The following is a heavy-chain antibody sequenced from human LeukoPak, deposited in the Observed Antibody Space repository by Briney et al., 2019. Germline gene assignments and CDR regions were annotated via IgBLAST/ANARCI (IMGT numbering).Heavy chain of an antibody. CDR2: IYTSGST. Sequence: PSETLSLTCIVSGDSISNYYWSWIRQPARKGLEWIGRIYTSGSTNYNPSLKSRVTMSVDTSKNQFSLKLTSVTAADTAVYYCAREAAAGTFYFDYWGQGTLVTVSS. CDR1: GDSISNYY. D-gene: IGHD6-13*01. V-gene: IGHV4-4*07. CDR3: AREAAAGTFYFDY. J-gene: IGHJ4*02.